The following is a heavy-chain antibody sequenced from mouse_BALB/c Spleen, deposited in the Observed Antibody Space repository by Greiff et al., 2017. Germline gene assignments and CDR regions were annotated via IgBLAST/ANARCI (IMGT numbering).Heavy chain of an antibody. J-gene: IGHJ3*01. CDR2: ISTYYGDA. D-gene: IGHD1-2*01. V-gene: IGHV1S137*01. Sequence: VKLQESGAELVRPGVSVKISCKGSGYTFTDYAMHWVKQNHAKSLEWIGVISTYYGDASYNQKFKGKATMTVDKSSSTAYMELARLTSEDSAIYYCASSYYGYSWFAYWGQGTLVTVSA. CDR1: GYTFTDYA. CDR3: ASSYYGYSWFAY.